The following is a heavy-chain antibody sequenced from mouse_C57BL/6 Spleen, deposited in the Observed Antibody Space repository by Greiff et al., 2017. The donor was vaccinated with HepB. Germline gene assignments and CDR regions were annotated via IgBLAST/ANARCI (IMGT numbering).Heavy chain of an antibody. CDR3: AGGGDYDMMDY. CDR2: ISYSGST. CDR1: GYSITSGYD. D-gene: IGHD2-4*01. V-gene: IGHV3-1*01. Sequence: DVKLVESGPGMVKPSQSLSLTCTVTGYSITSGYDWHWIRHFPGNKLEWMGYISYSGSTNYNPSLKSRISITHDTSKNHFFLKLNSVTTEDTATYYCAGGGDYDMMDYWGQGTSVTVSS. J-gene: IGHJ4*01.